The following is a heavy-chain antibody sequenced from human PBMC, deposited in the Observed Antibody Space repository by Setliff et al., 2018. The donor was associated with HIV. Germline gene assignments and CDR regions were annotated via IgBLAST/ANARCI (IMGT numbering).Heavy chain of an antibody. D-gene: IGHD3-10*01. J-gene: IGHJ2*01. CDR2: IIPSGST. CDR3: ARGRHHSVFRGVTNWYFDV. CDR1: GGSFSDYC. Sequence: SETLSLTCAVYGGSFSDYCWTWIRQPPGKGLEWIGEIIPSGSTNYNPSLKSRVTISIDTSKNQSSLKLSSVTAADTSLYYCARGRHHSVFRGVTNWYFDVWGRGTLVTVSS. V-gene: IGHV4-34*01.